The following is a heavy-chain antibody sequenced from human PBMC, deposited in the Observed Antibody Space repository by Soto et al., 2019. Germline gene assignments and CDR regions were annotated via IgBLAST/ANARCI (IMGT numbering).Heavy chain of an antibody. Sequence: PSETLSLTCAVSGGSISSGGYSWSWIRQPPGKGLEWIGYIYHSGSTYYNPSLKSRVTISVDRSKNQFSLKLSSVTAADTAVYYCARFDSSGYYKWFDPWGQGTLVNVS. CDR3: ARFDSSGYYKWFDP. V-gene: IGHV4-30-2*01. J-gene: IGHJ5*02. CDR2: IYHSGST. D-gene: IGHD3-22*01. CDR1: GGSISSGGYS.